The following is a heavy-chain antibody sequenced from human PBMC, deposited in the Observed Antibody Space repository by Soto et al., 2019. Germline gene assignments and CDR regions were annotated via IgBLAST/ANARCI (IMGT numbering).Heavy chain of an antibody. D-gene: IGHD3-22*01. CDR1: GXTFSSYA. CDR3: AKDSMIVVVIPLPSDAFDI. CDR2: ISGRGGST. V-gene: IGHV3-23*01. Sequence: GSLRLSCAASGXTFSSYAMSWVRQAPGRGVEWVSAISGRGGSTYYADSVKGRFTISRDNSNNTLYLQMNSLRAEDTALYYRAKDSMIVVVIPLPSDAFDIWGQGTMDPVSS. J-gene: IGHJ3*02.